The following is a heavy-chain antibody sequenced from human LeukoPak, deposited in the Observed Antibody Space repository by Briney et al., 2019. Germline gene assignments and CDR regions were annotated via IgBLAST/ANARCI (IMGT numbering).Heavy chain of an antibody. D-gene: IGHD6-6*01. J-gene: IGHJ4*02. CDR1: GGSISSSSYY. Sequence: SETLSLTCTVSGGSISSSSYYWGWICQPPGKGLEWIGSIYYSGSTYYNPSLKSRVTISVDTSKNQFSLKLSSVTAADTAVYYCARGPTYSRSGNFDFWGQGTLVTVSS. V-gene: IGHV4-39*01. CDR3: ARGPTYSRSGNFDF. CDR2: IYYSGST.